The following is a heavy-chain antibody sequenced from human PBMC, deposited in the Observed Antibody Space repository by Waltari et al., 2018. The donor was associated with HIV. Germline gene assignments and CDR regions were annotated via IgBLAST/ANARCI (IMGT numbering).Heavy chain of an antibody. CDR3: ARAKVAMTGDYHYYMDV. D-gene: IGHD2-15*01. J-gene: IGHJ6*03. V-gene: IGHV1-8*01. Sequence: QVQLVQPGAEVRKPGASVKVSCKASGYTFNTYDINWVRQATGQGPEWVGWVNPKSGNTGCAQKFQGRVNMTSNSSLNIAYMELNNLTSDDTAVYYCARAKVAMTGDYHYYMDVWGGGTTVIVSS. CDR2: VNPKSGNT. CDR1: GYTFNTYD.